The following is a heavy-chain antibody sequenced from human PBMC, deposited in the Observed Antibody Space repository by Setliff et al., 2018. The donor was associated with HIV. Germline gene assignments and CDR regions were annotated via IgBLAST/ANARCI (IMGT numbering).Heavy chain of an antibody. V-gene: IGHV4-59*12. Sequence: ETLSLTCTVSGGSISTYYWSWIRQPPGKGLEWIGYIFDSGSTNYNPSLKSRFTISVDTSKNQFSLRLSSVTAADTAVYYCIIAYSSGWLAPMGFDSWGQGTLVTVSS. J-gene: IGHJ4*02. CDR3: IIAYSSGWLAPMGFDS. CDR2: IFDSGST. D-gene: IGHD6-19*01. CDR1: GGSISTYY.